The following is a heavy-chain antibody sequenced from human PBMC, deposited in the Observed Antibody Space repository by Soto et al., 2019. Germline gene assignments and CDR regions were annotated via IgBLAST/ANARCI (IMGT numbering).Heavy chain of an antibody. CDR1: GGTFTTYA. CDR2: IIPIFATA. V-gene: IGHV1-69*13. Sequence: GASVKVSCKASGGTFTTYAFTWVRQAPGQGLEWMGGIIPIFATANYAQKFQGRVTITADESTSTAYMELSSLRSEYTPVYFCPIPQEHGAYSSSSRYLDLWGPGTLGNVSS. D-gene: IGHD6-6*01. CDR3: PIPQEHGAYSSSSRYLDL. J-gene: IGHJ2*01.